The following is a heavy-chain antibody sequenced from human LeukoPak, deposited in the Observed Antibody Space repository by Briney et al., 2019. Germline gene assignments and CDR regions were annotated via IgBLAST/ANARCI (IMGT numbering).Heavy chain of an antibody. Sequence: SVKVSCKASVGTLSSYAISWGRQAPGQRLEWMGRIIPIFGTANYAQKFQGRVTITTDESTSTAYMELGSLRSEDTAVYYCARDPHSGWDYWGQGTLVTVSS. V-gene: IGHV1-69*05. J-gene: IGHJ4*02. D-gene: IGHD6-19*01. CDR1: VGTLSSYA. CDR2: IIPIFGTA. CDR3: ARDPHSGWDY.